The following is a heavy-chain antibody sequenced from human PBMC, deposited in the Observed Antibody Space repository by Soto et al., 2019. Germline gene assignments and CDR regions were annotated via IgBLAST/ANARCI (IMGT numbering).Heavy chain of an antibody. V-gene: IGHV4-59*02. CDR2: IHERGVT. J-gene: IGHJ4*02. Sequence: PSETLSLTCNVSGGSVSDYYWSWIRQAPGKGLEWIVYIHERGVTNYNPSLTSRVTMSVXXXXXXFXLXLXXXXTADTAIYFCARDPAGDYGHWGRGTLVTVSS. CDR3: ARDPAGDYGH. CDR1: GGSVSDYY. D-gene: IGHD4-17*01.